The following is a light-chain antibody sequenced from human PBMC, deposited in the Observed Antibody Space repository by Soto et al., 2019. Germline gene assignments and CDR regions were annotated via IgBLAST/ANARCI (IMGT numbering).Light chain of an antibody. J-gene: IGKJ5*01. Sequence: DIQMTQSPSSLSASVGDRVTITCQASQDISNYLNWYQQKPGKAPKLLIYDASNLETGVPPRFSGSGSGTDFTFTISSLQPEYIATYYCQQYDNLPITFGQGTRLEIK. V-gene: IGKV1-33*01. CDR1: QDISNY. CDR3: QQYDNLPIT. CDR2: DAS.